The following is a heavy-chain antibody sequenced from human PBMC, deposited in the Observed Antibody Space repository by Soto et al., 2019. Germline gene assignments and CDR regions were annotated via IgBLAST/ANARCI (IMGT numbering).Heavy chain of an antibody. J-gene: IGHJ3*02. D-gene: IGHD1-1*01. CDR3: AKDWELERRANDAFDI. CDR2: ISGSGGST. Sequence: GGSLRLSCAASGFTFSSYAMSWVRQAPGKGLEWVSAISGSGGSTYYADSVKGRFTISRDNSKNTLYLQMNSLRAEDTAVYYCAKDWELERRANDAFDIWGQGTMVTVSS. V-gene: IGHV3-23*01. CDR1: GFTFSSYA.